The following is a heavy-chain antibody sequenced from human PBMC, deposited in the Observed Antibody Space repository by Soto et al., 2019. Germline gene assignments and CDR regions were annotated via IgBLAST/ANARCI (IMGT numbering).Heavy chain of an antibody. J-gene: IGHJ5*02. V-gene: IGHV4-59*12. CDR1: GGSISSYY. CDR3: ARDHTYYDFWSGYYTFGNWFDP. D-gene: IGHD3-3*01. CDR2: IYYSGST. Sequence: SETLSLTCTVSGGSISSYYWSWIRQPPGKGLEWIGYIYYSGSTNYNPSLKSRVTISVDTSKNQFSLKLSSVTAADTAVYYCARDHTYYDFWSGYYTFGNWFDPWGQGTLVTVSS.